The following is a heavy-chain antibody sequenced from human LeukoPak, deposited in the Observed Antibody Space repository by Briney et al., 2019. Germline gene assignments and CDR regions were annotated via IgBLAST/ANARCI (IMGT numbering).Heavy chain of an antibody. Sequence: GGSLRLSCAASGFTFSSYAMHWVRQAPGKGLEYVSAISSNGGSTYYANSVKGRFTISRDNSKNTLYLQMGGLRPEDMAVYYCARPYDTYAFDIWGQGTMVTVSS. CDR1: GFTFSSYA. J-gene: IGHJ3*02. V-gene: IGHV3-64*01. CDR3: ARPYDTYAFDI. D-gene: IGHD3-22*01. CDR2: ISSNGGST.